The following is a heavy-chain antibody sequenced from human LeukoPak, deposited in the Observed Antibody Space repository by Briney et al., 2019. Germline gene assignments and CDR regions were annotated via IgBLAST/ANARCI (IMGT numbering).Heavy chain of an antibody. J-gene: IGHJ4*02. Sequence: GGSLRLSCAASGFTFSSYAMSWVRQAPGKGLEWVSAISGSGGSTYYADSVKGRFTISRDNSKNTLFLQMNSLRAEDTAVYYCAKYSSGWSCLDYWGQGTLVTASS. CDR3: AKYSSGWSCLDY. V-gene: IGHV3-23*01. CDR2: ISGSGGST. D-gene: IGHD6-19*01. CDR1: GFTFSSYA.